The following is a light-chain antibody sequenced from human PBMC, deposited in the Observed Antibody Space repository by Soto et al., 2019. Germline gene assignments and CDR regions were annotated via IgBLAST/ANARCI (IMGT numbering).Light chain of an antibody. CDR1: QSVSSY. Sequence: EIVMTQPPATLSVSPGERATLSCRASQSVSSYLAWYQQKPGQAPRLLIYDASTRATGIPVRFSGSGSGTEFILTISSLQSEDFGVYYCQQNKEWPGTFGQGTKVDIK. CDR2: DAS. J-gene: IGKJ1*01. CDR3: QQNKEWPGT. V-gene: IGKV3-15*01.